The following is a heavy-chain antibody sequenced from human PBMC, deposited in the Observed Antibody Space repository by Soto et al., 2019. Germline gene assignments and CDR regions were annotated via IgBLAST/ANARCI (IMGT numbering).Heavy chain of an antibody. CDR1: GGSFSGYY. J-gene: IGHJ4*02. Sequence: SETLSLTCAVYGGSFSGYYWSWIRQPPGKGLEWIGEINHSGSTNYNPSLKSRVTISVDTSKNQFSLKLTSVAAADTAVYYCARVILDTAMAFDYWGQGTLVTVSS. CDR3: ARVILDTAMAFDY. CDR2: INHSGST. V-gene: IGHV4-34*01. D-gene: IGHD5-18*01.